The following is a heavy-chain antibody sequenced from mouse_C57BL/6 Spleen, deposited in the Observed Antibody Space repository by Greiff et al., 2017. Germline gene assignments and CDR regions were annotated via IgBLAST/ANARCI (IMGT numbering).Heavy chain of an antibody. CDR3: ARPDGYYAMDY. CDR1: GYTFTSYW. J-gene: IGHJ4*01. CDR2: IHPNSGST. D-gene: IGHD2-3*01. Sequence: FQLQQSGAELVKPGASVQLSCKASGYTFTSYWMHWVKQRPGQGLEWIGMIHPNSGSTNYNEKFKSKATLTVDKSSSPAYMQLSILTSEDSAVYYCARPDGYYAMDYWGQGTSVTVSS. V-gene: IGHV1-64*01.